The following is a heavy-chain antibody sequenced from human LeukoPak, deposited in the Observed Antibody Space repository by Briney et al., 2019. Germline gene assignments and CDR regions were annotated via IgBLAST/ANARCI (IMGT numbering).Heavy chain of an antibody. CDR3: AKWGYYDSSGYPDAFDI. CDR2: VSGSGGST. Sequence: GGSLRLSCAASGFTFSSYAMSWVPQAPGKGLEWVSPVSGSGGSTYYADSVKGRFTISRDNSKNTLYLQMNSLRAEDTAVYYCAKWGYYDSSGYPDAFDIWGQGTMVTVSS. CDR1: GFTFSSYA. J-gene: IGHJ3*02. V-gene: IGHV3-23*01. D-gene: IGHD3-22*01.